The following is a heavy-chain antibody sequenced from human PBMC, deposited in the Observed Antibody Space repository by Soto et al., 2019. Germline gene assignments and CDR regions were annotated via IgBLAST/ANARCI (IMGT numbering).Heavy chain of an antibody. V-gene: IGHV4-4*07. CDR2: INTDGLS. CDR3: ARVPVAVAATEDYYGLDV. J-gene: IGHJ6*02. Sequence: KSSETLSLTCSVSGVSITSYYWSWIRQSAGGGLEWMGRINTDGLSTYSPSFKSRLTMSLDTSKNQVSPRLISVTAADTAVYFCARVPVAVAATEDYYGLDVWGQGTTVTVSS. CDR1: GVSITSYY. D-gene: IGHD2-15*01.